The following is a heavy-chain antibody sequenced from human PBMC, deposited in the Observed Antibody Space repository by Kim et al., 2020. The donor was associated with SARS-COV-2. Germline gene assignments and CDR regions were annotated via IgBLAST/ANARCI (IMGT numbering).Heavy chain of an antibody. Sequence: GGSLRLSCAASGFTFSSYSMNWVRQAPGKGLEWVSSISSSSSYIYYADSVKGRFTISRDNAKNSLYLQMNSLRAEDTAVYYCARDRYCSSTSCYYYGMDVWGQGTTVTVSS. J-gene: IGHJ6*02. CDR3: ARDRYCSSTSCYYYGMDV. D-gene: IGHD2-2*01. CDR2: ISSSSSYI. CDR1: GFTFSSYS. V-gene: IGHV3-21*01.